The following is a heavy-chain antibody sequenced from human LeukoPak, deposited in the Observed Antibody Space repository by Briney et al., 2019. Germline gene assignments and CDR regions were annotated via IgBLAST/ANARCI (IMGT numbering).Heavy chain of an antibody. CDR2: ISNSGTN. V-gene: IGHV4-59*01. Sequence: SETLSLTCTVSGGSIKDYYWAWIRQAPGEGLEWIGYISNSGTNEYNPSLKSRVTMSVDTSKNEFSLKLTSVTAADTAIYYCARVVRGAVASNWFDPWGQGTLVTVSS. J-gene: IGHJ5*02. CDR3: ARVVRGAVASNWFDP. D-gene: IGHD3-10*02. CDR1: GGSIKDYY.